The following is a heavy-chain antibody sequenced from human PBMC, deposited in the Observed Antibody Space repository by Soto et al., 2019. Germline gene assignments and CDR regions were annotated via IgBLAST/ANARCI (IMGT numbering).Heavy chain of an antibody. V-gene: IGHV3-53*01. J-gene: IGHJ3*02. CDR2: LYDLDGT. CDR3: ATWHLQEHAYDI. D-gene: IGHD1-1*01. Sequence: PGWSLRLSCAAFGFTVSGKKYVAWVRQAPGKGLEWVSALYDLDGTYYADSVKGRFTTSSDSSRTTVYLQMNSVRPDDTAVYSCATWHLQEHAYDIWGQGTMVTVSS. CDR1: GFTVSGKKY.